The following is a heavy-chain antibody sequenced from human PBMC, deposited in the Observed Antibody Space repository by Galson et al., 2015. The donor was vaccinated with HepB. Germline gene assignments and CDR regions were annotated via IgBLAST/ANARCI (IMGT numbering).Heavy chain of an antibody. Sequence: SLRLSCAASGFTFSSYAMSWVRQAPGKGLEWASAISGSGGSTYYADSVKGRFTISRDNSKNTLYLQMNSLRAEDTAVYYCAKDLRGGAGDYVSPDHAFDIWGQGTMVTVSS. CDR2: ISGSGGST. J-gene: IGHJ3*02. D-gene: IGHD4-17*01. CDR1: GFTFSSYA. V-gene: IGHV3-23*01. CDR3: AKDLRGGAGDYVSPDHAFDI.